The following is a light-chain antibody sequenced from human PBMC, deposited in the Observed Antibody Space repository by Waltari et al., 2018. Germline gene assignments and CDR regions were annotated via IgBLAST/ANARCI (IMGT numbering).Light chain of an antibody. J-gene: IGLJ2*01. CDR2: DVN. CDR3: SSQSTKNGVI. Sequence: QSALTQPASVSGSPGQSITISCTGSSSDVGGDDSVSWYEDHPGQAPKVIIYDVNNRPSGVADRFSGSKSGSTASLTISGLQAEDEATFYCSSQSTKNGVIFGGGTKVTVL. CDR1: SSDVGGDDS. V-gene: IGLV2-14*03.